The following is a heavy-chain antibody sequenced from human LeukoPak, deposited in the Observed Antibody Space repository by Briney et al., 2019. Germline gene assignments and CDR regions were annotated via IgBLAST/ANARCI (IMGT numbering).Heavy chain of an antibody. J-gene: IGHJ6*03. CDR2: INPNSGGT. V-gene: IGHV1-2*06. Sequence: ASVKVSCKASGYTFTGYYMHWVRQAPGQGLEWMGRINPNSGGTNYAQKFQGRVTMTRDTSISTAYMELSRLRSEDTAVYYCARRKYSSSSPHYYYYYMDVWGKGTTVTVSS. CDR3: ARRKYSSSSPHYYYYYMDV. CDR1: GYTFTGYY. D-gene: IGHD6-6*01.